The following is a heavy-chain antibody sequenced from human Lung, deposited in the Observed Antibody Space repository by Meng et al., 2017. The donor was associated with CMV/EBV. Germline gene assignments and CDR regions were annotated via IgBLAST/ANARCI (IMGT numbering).Heavy chain of an antibody. CDR1: GFTFSDHY. Sequence: GGSXRLXCTASGFTFSDHYMEWIRQAPGRGLEWIARIRDKDSRYSTEYAASVRGRFTISRDDSKLLFLEMTSLKTEDTAVYYCARTSRRTRDFDYWGQGTLVTASS. V-gene: IGHV3-72*01. J-gene: IGHJ4*02. CDR2: IRDKDSRYST. D-gene: IGHD1-7*01. CDR3: ARTSRRTRDFDY.